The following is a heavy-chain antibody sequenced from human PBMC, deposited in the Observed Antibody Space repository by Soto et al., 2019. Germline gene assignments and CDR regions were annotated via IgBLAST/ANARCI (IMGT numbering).Heavy chain of an antibody. Sequence: SETLSLTCPVSCCSVSSGSYYWSWVRQPPGKGLEWIGYIYYSGSTNYNPSLKSRVTISVDTSKNQFSLKLSSVTAADTAVYYCARESPRLRFLEWQLDYWGQGTLVTVSS. CDR3: ARESPRLRFLEWQLDY. D-gene: IGHD3-3*01. CDR1: CCSVSSGSYY. CDR2: IYYSGST. J-gene: IGHJ4*02. V-gene: IGHV4-61*01.